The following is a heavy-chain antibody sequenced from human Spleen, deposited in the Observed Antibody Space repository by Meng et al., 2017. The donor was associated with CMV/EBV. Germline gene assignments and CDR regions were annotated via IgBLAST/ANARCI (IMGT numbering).Heavy chain of an antibody. CDR2: ITSSGTTM. J-gene: IGHJ4*02. D-gene: IGHD3-3*01. Sequence: GESLKISCAASGFTLSDYYMSWVRQAPGKGLEWISHITSSGTTMYYADSVKGRFTISRDNAKNSVYLQMNSLRAEDTAVYYCVRSNYDVTLFYWGQGTLVTVSS. V-gene: IGHV3-11*04. CDR1: GFTLSDYY. CDR3: VRSNYDVTLFY.